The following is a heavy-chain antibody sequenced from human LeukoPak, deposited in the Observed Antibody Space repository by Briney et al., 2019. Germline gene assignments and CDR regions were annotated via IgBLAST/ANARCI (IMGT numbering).Heavy chain of an antibody. CDR3: AKHVVGIEGYFDY. CDR1: GFSFSSCA. D-gene: IGHD1-26*01. Sequence: GGSLRLSCAASGFSFSSCAMGWVRQAPGKGLEWVSAISGSGGSTYYADSVKGRFTISRDNSKNTLYLQMNSLRAEDTAVYYCAKHVVGIEGYFDYWGQGTLVTVSS. V-gene: IGHV3-23*01. J-gene: IGHJ4*02. CDR2: ISGSGGST.